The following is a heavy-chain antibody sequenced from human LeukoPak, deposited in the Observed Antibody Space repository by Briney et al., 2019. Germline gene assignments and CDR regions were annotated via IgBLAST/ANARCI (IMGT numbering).Heavy chain of an antibody. Sequence: GGSLRLSCAASGITLSVYWMSWVRQAPGKGLEWVANLKQDGSEKYYRDSVQGRFTISRDNAKNSLYLQMNSLRAEDTAVYYCARSGSGYFDYWGQGSLVTVSS. J-gene: IGHJ4*02. CDR2: LKQDGSEK. CDR1: GITLSVYW. V-gene: IGHV3-7*01. CDR3: ARSGSGYFDY.